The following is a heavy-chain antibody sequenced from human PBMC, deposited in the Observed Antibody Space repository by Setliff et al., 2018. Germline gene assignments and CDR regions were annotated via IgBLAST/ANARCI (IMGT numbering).Heavy chain of an antibody. D-gene: IGHD3-22*01. CDR3: ARDLRYYYDSSGYGKVFGY. J-gene: IGHJ4*02. Sequence: PSETLSLTCTVSGGSISSGGYYWSWIRQPPGKGLEWIGYIYSSGSTYYNPSLKGRVSISVDTSKNQFSLKLSSVTAADTAVYYCARDLRYYYDSSGYGKVFGYWGQGTLVTVSS. CDR1: GGSISSGGYY. V-gene: IGHV4-30-4*08. CDR2: IYSSGST.